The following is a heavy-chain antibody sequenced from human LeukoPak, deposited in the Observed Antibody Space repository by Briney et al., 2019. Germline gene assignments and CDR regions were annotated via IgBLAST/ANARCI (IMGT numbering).Heavy chain of an antibody. CDR3: ARGYYGSGPPEDY. J-gene: IGHJ4*02. Sequence: ASVKVSCKASGYTLTSYAIHWVRQAPGQRLEWMGWINAANGDTKYSQKFQGRVTFTSDTLASTAYMELSSLRSEDTALFYCARGYYGSGPPEDYWGQGTLVTVSS. V-gene: IGHV1-3*01. D-gene: IGHD3-10*01. CDR1: GYTLTSYA. CDR2: INAANGDT.